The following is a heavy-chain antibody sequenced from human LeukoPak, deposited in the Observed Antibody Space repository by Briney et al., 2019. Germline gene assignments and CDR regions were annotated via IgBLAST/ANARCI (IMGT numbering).Heavy chain of an antibody. J-gene: IGHJ6*02. CDR1: GFTFSSYS. CDR2: ISRTSNTI. V-gene: IGHV3-48*02. CDR3: AKEEGV. Sequence: GGSMRLSCAASGFTFSSYSMNWVRQAPGKGLEWVSYISRTSNTIYYADSVKGRFTISRDNAKNSLYLQMNSLRDEDTALYYCAKEEGVWGQGTTVIVSS.